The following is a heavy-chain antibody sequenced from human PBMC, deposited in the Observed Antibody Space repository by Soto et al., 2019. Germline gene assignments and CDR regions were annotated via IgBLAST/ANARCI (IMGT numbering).Heavy chain of an antibody. CDR1: GYIFSNYY. CDR2: FNPSGDAT. J-gene: IGHJ3*02. D-gene: IGHD3-10*01. V-gene: IGHV1-46*01. CDR3: ARRGMSKIGFDT. Sequence: QVQLVQSGAEVKKPGTSVKVSCKASGYIFSNYYMHWVRQAPGQGLEWMGVFNPSGDATHYAQSFQGRVSVTRVTSTSTVYMELSTLTSEDTAVYYCARRGMSKIGFDTWGQGTMVTVSS.